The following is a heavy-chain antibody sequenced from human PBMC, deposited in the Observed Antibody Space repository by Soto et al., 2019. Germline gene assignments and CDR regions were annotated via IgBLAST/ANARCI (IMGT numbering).Heavy chain of an antibody. V-gene: IGHV5-51*01. CDR1: GYSFTRYW. Sequence: PGESLKISCKGSGYSFTRYWIGGVGQVPGKGLEWMGIIYPGDSDTRYSPSFQGQVTISADKSISTAYLQWSSLKASDTAMYYCARGGTRERNPRDAFDIWGQGTMVTVSS. D-gene: IGHD1-1*01. J-gene: IGHJ3*02. CDR2: IYPGDSDT. CDR3: ARGGTRERNPRDAFDI.